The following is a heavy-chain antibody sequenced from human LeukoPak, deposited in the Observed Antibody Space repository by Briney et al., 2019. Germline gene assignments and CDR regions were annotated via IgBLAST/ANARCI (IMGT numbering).Heavy chain of an antibody. J-gene: IGHJ4*02. CDR1: GFTFSDSY. V-gene: IGHV3-11*06. D-gene: IGHD3-22*01. CDR3: ARAGGYHVDY. CDR2: ISSSSSHT. Sequence: PGGSLRLSCAASGFTFSDSYMNWIRQAPGKGLEWLSYISSSSSHTNYADSVKGRFTISRDNAKNSLYLQMNSLRAEDTAVYYCARAGGYHVDYWGQGTLVTVSS.